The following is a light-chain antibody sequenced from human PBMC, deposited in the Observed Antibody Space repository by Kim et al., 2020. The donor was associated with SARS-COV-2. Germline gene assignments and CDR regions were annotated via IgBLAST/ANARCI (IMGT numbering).Light chain of an antibody. Sequence: SLSASVGDRVTIACRASQDIRNDLGWYQQNPGRAPKRLIYGASSLQSGVPSRFSGSGSGTEFTLTISSVQPEDFATYFCLQHSTYPITFGQGTRLEIK. V-gene: IGKV1-17*01. CDR3: LQHSTYPIT. J-gene: IGKJ5*01. CDR2: GAS. CDR1: QDIRND.